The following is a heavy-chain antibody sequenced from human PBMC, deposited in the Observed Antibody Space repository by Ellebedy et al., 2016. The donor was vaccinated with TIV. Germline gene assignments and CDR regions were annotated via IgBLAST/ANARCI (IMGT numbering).Heavy chain of an antibody. J-gene: IGHJ6*02. CDR1: GYSFTSYW. CDR2: IDPSDSYT. CDR3: ARPWTSVDGMDV. D-gene: IGHD2-15*01. Sequence: GESLKISXKGSGYSFTSYWISWVRQMPGKGLEWMGRIDPSDSYTNYSPSFQGHVTISADKSISTAYLQWSSLKASDTAMYYCARPWTSVDGMDVWGQGTTVTVSS. V-gene: IGHV5-10-1*01.